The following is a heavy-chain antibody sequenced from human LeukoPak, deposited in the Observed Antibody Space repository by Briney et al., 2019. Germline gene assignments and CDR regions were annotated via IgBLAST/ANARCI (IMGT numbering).Heavy chain of an antibody. V-gene: IGHV3-9*01. CDR2: ISWNSGSI. J-gene: IGHJ4*02. CDR1: GFTFDDYA. Sequence: GGSLRLSCAASGFTFDDYAMPWVRQAPGKGLEWVSGISWNSGSIGYADSVKGRFTISRDNAKNSLYLQMNSLRAEDTALYYCAKDRSGYYGSGSYLFWGQGTLVTVSS. CDR3: AKDRSGYYGSGSYLF. D-gene: IGHD3-10*01.